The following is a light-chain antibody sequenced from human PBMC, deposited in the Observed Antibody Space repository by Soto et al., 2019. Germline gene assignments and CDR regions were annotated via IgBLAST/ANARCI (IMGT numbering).Light chain of an antibody. V-gene: IGKV3-11*01. CDR3: QQRFLT. J-gene: IGKJ4*01. CDR1: HSVSNY. CDR2: DAS. Sequence: EIVLTQSPATLSLSPGERATLSCSASHSVSNYLAWYQQRPGQAPRLLIYDASNRAAGIPARFSGSGSGTDFTLTISSLEPEDFAVYYCQQRFLTFGGGTRVEIK.